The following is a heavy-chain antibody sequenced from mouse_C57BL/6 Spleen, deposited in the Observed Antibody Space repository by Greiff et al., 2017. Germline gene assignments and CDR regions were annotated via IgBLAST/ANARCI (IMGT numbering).Heavy chain of an antibody. J-gene: IGHJ2*01. CDR2: ISDGGSYT. CDR3: AKNGDTRGYVDD. CDR1: GFTFSSYA. V-gene: IGHV5-4*01. Sequence: EVQRVESGGGLVKPGGSLTLSCAASGFTFSSYAMSWVRQTPEKRLEWVATISDGGSYTYYPYNVKGRFTISRDNAKNNLYLQMSHLKSEDTAMYYYAKNGDTRGYVDDWGQGTTLTVSS.